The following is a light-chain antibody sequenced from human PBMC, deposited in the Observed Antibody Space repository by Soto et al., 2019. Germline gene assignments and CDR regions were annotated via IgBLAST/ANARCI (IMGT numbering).Light chain of an antibody. CDR1: ENDIGTYNL. V-gene: IGLV2-23*02. CDR2: DVS. CDR3: CSYGGSRPYV. J-gene: IGLJ1*01. Sequence: QSVLTQPAYVSGSPGQSITISCTGTENDIGTYNLVSWYQQCPGTAPKVIIFDVSSRPSGVSSRFSGSKSGNTASLTISALQAEDEADYYCCSYGGSRPYVFGTGTKVTVL.